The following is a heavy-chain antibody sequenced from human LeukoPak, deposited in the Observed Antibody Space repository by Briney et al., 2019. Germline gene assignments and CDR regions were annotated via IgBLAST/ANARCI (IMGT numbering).Heavy chain of an antibody. CDR3: AKAPPRYCSSTSCYPDDY. J-gene: IGHJ4*02. V-gene: IGHV3-30*18. Sequence: GGSLRLSCSASGFTFSTYWMSWVRQAPGKGLEWVAVISYDGSNKYYADSVKGRFTISRDNSKNTLYLQMNSLRAEDTAVYYCAKAPPRYCSSTSCYPDDYWGQGTLVTVSS. CDR1: GFTFSTYW. D-gene: IGHD2-2*01. CDR2: ISYDGSNK.